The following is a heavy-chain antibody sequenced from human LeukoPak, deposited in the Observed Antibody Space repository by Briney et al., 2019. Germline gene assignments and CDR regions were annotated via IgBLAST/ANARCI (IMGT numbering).Heavy chain of an antibody. D-gene: IGHD2-2*01. CDR2: ISSSGRTI. CDR3: ARADCSSSSVYEVDY. J-gene: IGHJ4*02. Sequence: GGSLRLSCAGSGFTFSDYYMSWIRQAPGKGLEWVSYISSSGRTIYYADSVKGRLTISRYNAKNSLYLQMNSLRAEDTAVYYCARADCSSSSVYEVDYWGQGTLVTVSS. V-gene: IGHV3-11*04. CDR1: GFTFSDYY.